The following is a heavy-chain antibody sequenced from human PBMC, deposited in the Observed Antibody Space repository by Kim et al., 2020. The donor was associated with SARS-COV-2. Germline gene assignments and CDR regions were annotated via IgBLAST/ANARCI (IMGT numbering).Heavy chain of an antibody. Sequence: SETLSLTCTVSGASISSYYWNWIRQPAGKGLEWIGRIYTSGSTNYNPSLKSRVTMSVDTSRNKFSLKLKTVTGADTAVYYCAGGGGSYRRDDAFAIWGQGTMGTFSS. J-gene: IGHJ3*02. CDR2: IYTSGST. CDR3: AGGGGSYRRDDAFAI. CDR1: GASISSYY. D-gene: IGHD3-16*02. V-gene: IGHV4-4*07.